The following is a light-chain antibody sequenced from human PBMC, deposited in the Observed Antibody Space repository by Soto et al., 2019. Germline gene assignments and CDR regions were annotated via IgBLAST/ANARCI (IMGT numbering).Light chain of an antibody. CDR1: SSDVGGYNC. V-gene: IGLV2-11*01. J-gene: IGLJ2*01. Sequence: QSALTQPRSVSGSPGQSVTISCTGTSSDVGGYNCVSWYQQHPGKAPKLMIYDVSKRPSGVPDRFSASKSGSTASLTISGLQAEDAADYYCCSYAGSYTVIFGGGTKLTVL. CDR3: CSYAGSYTVI. CDR2: DVS.